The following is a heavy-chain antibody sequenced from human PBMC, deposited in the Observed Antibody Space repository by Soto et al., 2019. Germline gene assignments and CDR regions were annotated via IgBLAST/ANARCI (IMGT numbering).Heavy chain of an antibody. CDR2: IYHSGST. J-gene: IGHJ4*02. Sequence: QVQLQESGPGLVKPSGTLSLTCTVSGDSISSNNWWNWVRQPPGKGLEWIGEIYHSGSTNYNPSLSSRAIMSVDTSNNQFSLRLSSVTAADTAIYYCARGLSLVVAGNRLGLPDYWGQGTLVTDSS. CDR3: ARGLSLVVAGNRLGLPDY. CDR1: GDSISSNNW. V-gene: IGHV4-4*02. D-gene: IGHD6-19*01.